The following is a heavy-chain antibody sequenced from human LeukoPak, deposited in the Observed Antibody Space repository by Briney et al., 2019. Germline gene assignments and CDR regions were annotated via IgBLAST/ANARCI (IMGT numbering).Heavy chain of an antibody. CDR3: AREGDILTGYTLDY. V-gene: IGHV1-69*06. D-gene: IGHD3-9*01. CDR2: IIPIFGTA. Sequence: ASVKVSCKASGGTFSSYAISWVRQVPGQGLEWMGGIIPIFGTANYAQKFQGRVTLTADKSTSTAYMELSSLGSEDTAVYYCAREGDILTGYTLDYWGQGTLVTVSS. J-gene: IGHJ4*02. CDR1: GGTFSSYA.